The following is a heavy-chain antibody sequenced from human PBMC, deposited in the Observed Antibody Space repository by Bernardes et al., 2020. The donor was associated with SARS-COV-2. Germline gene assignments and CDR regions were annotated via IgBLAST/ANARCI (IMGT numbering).Heavy chain of an antibody. D-gene: IGHD3-3*01. J-gene: IGHJ3*01. CDR1: GSTLSFFS. Sequence: AGVKVSCKVSGSTLSFFSIHWVRQTPGKGLEWIGGYNPADGETMFAQNLQGRATMSEDTSTDTAYMELTSLKSEDTATYYCAILVRGGAFDAWGQGTKVTVSS. V-gene: IGHV1-24*01. CDR3: AILVRGGAFDA. CDR2: YNPADGET.